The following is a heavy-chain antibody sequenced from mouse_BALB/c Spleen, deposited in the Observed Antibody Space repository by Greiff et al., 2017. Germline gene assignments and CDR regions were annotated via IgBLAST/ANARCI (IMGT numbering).Heavy chain of an antibody. CDR3: ARYGYDGYFDY. CDR1: GFTFSSYA. V-gene: IGHV5-6-5*01. Sequence: EVQRVESGGGLVKPGGSLKLSCAASGFTFSSYAMSWVRQTPEKRLEWVASISSGGSTYYPDSVKGRFTISRDNARNILYLQMSSLRSEDTAMYYCARYGYDGYFDYWGQGTTLTVSS. J-gene: IGHJ2*01. CDR2: ISSGGST. D-gene: IGHD2-2*01.